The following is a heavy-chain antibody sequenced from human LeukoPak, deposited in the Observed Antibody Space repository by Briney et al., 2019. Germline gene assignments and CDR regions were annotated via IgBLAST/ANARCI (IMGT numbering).Heavy chain of an antibody. CDR1: GFTFSSYS. V-gene: IGHV3-21*01. CDR3: ARSPRGGAFDI. D-gene: IGHD3-16*01. Sequence: YPGGSLRLSCAASGFTFSSYSMNWVRQAPGKGLEWVSSISSSSSYIYYAHSVKGRFTISRDNAKNSLYLQMNSLRAEDTAVYYCARSPRGGAFDIWGQGTMVTVSS. J-gene: IGHJ3*02. CDR2: ISSSSSYI.